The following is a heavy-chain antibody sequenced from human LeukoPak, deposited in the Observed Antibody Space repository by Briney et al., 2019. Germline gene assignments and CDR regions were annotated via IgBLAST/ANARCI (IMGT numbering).Heavy chain of an antibody. V-gene: IGHV1-8*02. CDR2: MNPNSGNT. CDR1: GYTFTSYG. J-gene: IGHJ5*02. CDR3: ARATSGGFNWFDP. Sequence: GASVKVSCKASGYTFTSYGISWVRQAPGQGLEWMGWMNPNSGNTGYAQKFQGRVTMTRNTSITTAYMELSSLRSEDTAVYYCARATSGGFNWFDPWGQGALVTVSS. D-gene: IGHD6-19*01.